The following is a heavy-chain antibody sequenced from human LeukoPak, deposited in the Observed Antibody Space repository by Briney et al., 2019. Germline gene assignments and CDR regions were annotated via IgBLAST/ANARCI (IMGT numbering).Heavy chain of an antibody. D-gene: IGHD5-12*01. J-gene: IGHJ3*02. CDR1: GGSISNYY. CDR3: ARDRRRDGYNSGRAFDI. Sequence: PSETLSLTCTASGGSISNYYWSWIRQPAGKGLQWIGRIYNSGSTNYNPSLKSRVTMSVDTSKNQFSLKLSSVTAADTAVYYCARDRRRDGYNSGRAFDIWGQGTMVTVSS. CDR2: IYNSGST. V-gene: IGHV4-4*07.